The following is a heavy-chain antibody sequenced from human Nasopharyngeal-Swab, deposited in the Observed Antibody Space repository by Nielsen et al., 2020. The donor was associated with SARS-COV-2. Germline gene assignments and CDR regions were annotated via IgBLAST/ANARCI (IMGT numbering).Heavy chain of an antibody. Sequence: GESLKISCAASGFPFRNYYMTWVRQPPGKGLEWVANIKQGGSEQFYVDSVKGRFTISRDDAKNSVYLQMNSLRAEDTAVYYCARVGGGYDVDYYYYGMDVWGQGTTVTVSS. CDR2: IKQGGSEQ. J-gene: IGHJ6*02. D-gene: IGHD3-16*01. CDR1: GFPFRNYY. CDR3: ARVGGGYDVDYYYYGMDV. V-gene: IGHV3-7*04.